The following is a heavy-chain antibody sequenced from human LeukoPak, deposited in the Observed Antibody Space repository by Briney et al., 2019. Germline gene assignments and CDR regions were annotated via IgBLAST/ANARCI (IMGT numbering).Heavy chain of an antibody. CDR1: GYSFISYG. CDR3: ARGGLDFWSGYYAFDI. V-gene: IGHV1-18*01. CDR2: ISTYNGKT. D-gene: IGHD3-3*01. J-gene: IGHJ3*02. Sequence: ASVKVSCKASGYSFISYGLSWVRQAPGQGLEWMGWISTYNGKTDYAQRLQGRVTMTTDTSTSTAYMELRSLRFDDTAVYYCARGGLDFWSGYYAFDIWGQGTMVTVSS.